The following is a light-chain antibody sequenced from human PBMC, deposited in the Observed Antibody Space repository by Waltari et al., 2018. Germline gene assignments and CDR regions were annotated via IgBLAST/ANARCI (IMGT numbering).Light chain of an antibody. CDR2: TAS. CDR1: QSISSF. CDR3: QQSSSLPFT. Sequence: DIQMTQSPSSLSASVGDRVTITCRASQSISSFLNWYQLKPGKAPKLLIYTASTLQSGVPSSFSGSGSGTDFTLTISSLQPEDFGMYYCQQSSSLPFTFGPGTKVDIK. V-gene: IGKV1-39*01. J-gene: IGKJ3*01.